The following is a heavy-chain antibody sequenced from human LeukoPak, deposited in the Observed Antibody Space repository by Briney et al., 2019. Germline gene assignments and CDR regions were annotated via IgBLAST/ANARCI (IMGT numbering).Heavy chain of an antibody. D-gene: IGHD5-18*01. V-gene: IGHV3-11*06. Sequence: GGSLRLSCAASGFTFSDYYMSWIRQAQGKGLEWVSYISSSSSYRNYADPVKGRFTISRDNAKNSLYLQMNSLRAEDTAIYYCATTRGGGYSYGYSAYWGQGTLVTVSS. CDR1: GFTFSDYY. CDR3: ATTRGGGYSYGYSAY. J-gene: IGHJ4*02. CDR2: ISSSSSYR.